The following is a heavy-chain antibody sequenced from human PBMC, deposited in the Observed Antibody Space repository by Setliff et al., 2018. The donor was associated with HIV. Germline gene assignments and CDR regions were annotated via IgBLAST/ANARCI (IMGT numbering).Heavy chain of an antibody. CDR2: ISSSSSYI. D-gene: IGHD3-22*01. J-gene: IGHJ4*02. V-gene: IGHV3-21*01. Sequence: GGSLRLSCAASGFACSSYSMNWVRQAPGKGLEWVSSISSSSSYIYYADSVKGRFTISRDNAKNSLYLQMNSLRAEDTAVYYCARESYYDSSGPLFHWGQGTLVTVSS. CDR1: GFACSSYS. CDR3: ARESYYDSSGPLFH.